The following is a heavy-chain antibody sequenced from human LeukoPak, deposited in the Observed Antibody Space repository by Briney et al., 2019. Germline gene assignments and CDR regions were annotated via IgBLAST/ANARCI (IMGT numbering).Heavy chain of an antibody. Sequence: GGSLRLSCAASGFSLSSYWMSWVRQPPGKGLEWVANINQDGSEKYHVDSVKGRFTISRDNAKNSLYLQMNSLRVEDTAVYYCARDDYCSGGHCYHYWSQGTLVTVSS. D-gene: IGHD2-15*01. J-gene: IGHJ4*02. V-gene: IGHV3-7*01. CDR3: ARDDYCSGGHCYHY. CDR2: INQDGSEK. CDR1: GFSLSSYW.